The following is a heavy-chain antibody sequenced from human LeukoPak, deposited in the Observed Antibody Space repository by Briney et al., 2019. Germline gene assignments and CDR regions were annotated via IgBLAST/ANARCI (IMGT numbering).Heavy chain of an antibody. Sequence: PSETLSLTCTVSGGSISSHYWSWIRQPPGKGLEWIGYIYYSGSTNYNPSLKSRVTISVDTSKNQFSLKLSSVTAADTAVYYCARSKYYDFWSGYFGYYYYYMDVWGKGTTVTVSS. CDR2: IYYSGST. CDR3: ARSKYYDFWSGYFGYYYYYMDV. V-gene: IGHV4-59*11. J-gene: IGHJ6*03. D-gene: IGHD3-3*01. CDR1: GGSISSHY.